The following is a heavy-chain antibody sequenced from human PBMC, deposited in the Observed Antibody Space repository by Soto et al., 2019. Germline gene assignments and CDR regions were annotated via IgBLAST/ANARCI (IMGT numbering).Heavy chain of an antibody. V-gene: IGHV1-3*01. D-gene: IGHD2-2*01. CDR2: INAGNGNT. Sequence: QVQLVQSGAEVEKPGASVKVSCKASGYTFTNYAVHWVRQAPGQRLEWMGWINAGNGNTRYSQRCPGRVTITRDTSARTAYMELSSLRSEDTAVYYCARGHLAVVPVASWYFYMDVWGKGTTVTVSS. CDR3: ARGHLAVVPVASWYFYMDV. CDR1: GYTFTNYA. J-gene: IGHJ6*03.